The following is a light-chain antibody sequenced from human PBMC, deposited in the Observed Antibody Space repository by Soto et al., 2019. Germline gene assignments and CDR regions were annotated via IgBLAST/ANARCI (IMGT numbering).Light chain of an antibody. CDR3: CSYAGGYTHAV. V-gene: IGLV2-11*01. J-gene: IGLJ2*01. CDR2: DVS. Sequence: QSALTQPRSVSGPPGQSVSISCSGTSSDVGTYNYVSWYQPHPGKAPKLMIYDVSKRPSGVPDRFSGTKSGNTASLTISGLQAEDEADYYCCSYAGGYTHAVFGGGTKLTVL. CDR1: SSDVGTYNY.